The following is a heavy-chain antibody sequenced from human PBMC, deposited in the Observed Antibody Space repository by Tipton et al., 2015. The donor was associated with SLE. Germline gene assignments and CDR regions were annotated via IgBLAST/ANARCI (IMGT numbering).Heavy chain of an antibody. CDR1: GGSISSYY. J-gene: IGHJ4*02. V-gene: IGHV4-59*12. CDR3: ARTSAYFDY. Sequence: TLSLTCTVSGGSISSYYWSWIRQPPGKGLEWIGYIYYSGSTNYNPSLKSRVTISVDTSKNQFSLKLSSVTAADTAVYYCARTSAYFDYWGQGTLVTVSS. CDR2: IYYSGST.